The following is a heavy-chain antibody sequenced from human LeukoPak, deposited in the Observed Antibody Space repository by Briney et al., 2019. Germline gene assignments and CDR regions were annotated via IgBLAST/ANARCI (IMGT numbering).Heavy chain of an antibody. V-gene: IGHV1-69*13. Sequence: ASVKVSCKASGGTFSSYAISWVRQAPGQGLEWMGGIIPIFGTANYAQKFQGRVTITADESTSTAYMELSSLRSEDTAVYYCARTRQNYYDSSGYYSWLDYWGRGTLVTVSS. CDR1: GGTFSSYA. J-gene: IGHJ4*02. D-gene: IGHD3-22*01. CDR2: IIPIFGTA. CDR3: ARTRQNYYDSSGYYSWLDY.